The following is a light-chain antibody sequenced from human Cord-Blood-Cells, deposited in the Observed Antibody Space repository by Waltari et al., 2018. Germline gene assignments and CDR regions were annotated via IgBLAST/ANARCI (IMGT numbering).Light chain of an antibody. CDR1: QSVSSY. V-gene: IGKV3-11*01. CDR2: DAS. Sequence: EIVLTQSPAPLSLSPGDRDTLPCRASQSVSSYLAWYQQKPGQAPRLLIYDASNRATGIPARFSGSGSGTDFTLTISSLEPEDFAVYYCQQRSNWPPLTFGGGTKVEIK. CDR3: QQRSNWPPLT. J-gene: IGKJ4*01.